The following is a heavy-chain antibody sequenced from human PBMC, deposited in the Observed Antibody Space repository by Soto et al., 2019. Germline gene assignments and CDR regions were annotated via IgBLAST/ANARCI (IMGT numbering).Heavy chain of an antibody. CDR3: TRRRKASDAGVDPLAY. CDR2: IKSKADGGTV. D-gene: IGHD3-10*01. Sequence: EVRLVESGGGSVKPEGSLRLSCTASGLRLSDGWMNWVRQTPGKGLEWVGRIKSKADGGTVDYAAPVNGRFTISRDDSRNMLYLQMNNLRADATGIYYCTRRRKASDAGVDPLAYWGQGALVTVSS. J-gene: IGHJ4*02. CDR1: GLRLSDGW. V-gene: IGHV3-15*07.